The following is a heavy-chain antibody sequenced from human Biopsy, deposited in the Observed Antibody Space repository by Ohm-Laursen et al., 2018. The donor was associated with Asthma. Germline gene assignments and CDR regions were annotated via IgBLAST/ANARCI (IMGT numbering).Heavy chain of an antibody. D-gene: IGHD3-10*01. CDR3: ARAVDYSHYYGIDV. Sequence: SSVTVSCQTSGYTFNSAGITWVRQAPGQGLEWMGWISVYNGNTKVAQRLQDRVTMITDTSTSTAYMELRSLRSDDTAVYFCARAVDYSHYYGIDVWGQGTTVTVS. V-gene: IGHV1-18*01. CDR2: ISVYNGNT. J-gene: IGHJ6*02. CDR1: GYTFNSAG.